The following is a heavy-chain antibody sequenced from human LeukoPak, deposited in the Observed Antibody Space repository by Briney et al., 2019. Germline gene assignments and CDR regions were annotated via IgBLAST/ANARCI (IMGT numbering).Heavy chain of an antibody. D-gene: IGHD3-3*01. CDR3: ARASRITIFGVFNH. V-gene: IGHV1-2*02. CDR2: INPNTGGT. Sequence: ASVKVSCKASGYTFTGYFMHWVRQAPGQGLEWMGWINPNTGGTNYAQKFQGRFTMTRDMSISTAYMELSRLRSDDTAVYYCARASRITIFGVFNHWGQGTLVTVSS. J-gene: IGHJ4*02. CDR1: GYTFTGYF.